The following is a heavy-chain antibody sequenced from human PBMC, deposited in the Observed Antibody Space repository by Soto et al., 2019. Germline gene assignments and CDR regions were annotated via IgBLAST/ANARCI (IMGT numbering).Heavy chain of an antibody. V-gene: IGHV4-39*07. Sequence: SETLSLTCTVSGGSISSSGSYWGWIRQPPGKGLEWIGSIYQSGSTNYSPSLKSRVTISVDTSKNQFSLKLSSVTAADTAVYYCARANISSSWYYYYGMDVWGQGTTVTVS. J-gene: IGHJ6*02. CDR1: GGSISSSGSY. CDR3: ARANISSSWYYYYGMDV. D-gene: IGHD6-13*01. CDR2: IYQSGST.